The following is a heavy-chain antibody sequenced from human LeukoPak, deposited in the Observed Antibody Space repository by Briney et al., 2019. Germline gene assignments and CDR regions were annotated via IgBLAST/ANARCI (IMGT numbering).Heavy chain of an antibody. D-gene: IGHD7-27*01. V-gene: IGHV4-39*07. Sequence: PSETLSLTCTVSGGSISITNYYWGWIRQPPGKGLEWIGNIYYDESTYYNPSLKSRVTISVDTSKNQFSLKLNSVTAADTAVYYCARDPWGFSFEYWGQGTLVTVSS. CDR3: ARDPWGFSFEY. CDR1: GGSISITNYY. CDR2: IYYDEST. J-gene: IGHJ4*02.